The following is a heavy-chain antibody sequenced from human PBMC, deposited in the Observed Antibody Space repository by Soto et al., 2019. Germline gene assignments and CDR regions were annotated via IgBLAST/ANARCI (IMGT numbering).Heavy chain of an antibody. D-gene: IGHD5-18*01. CDR1: GFTFSSYS. CDR2: ISSSSSYI. J-gene: IGHJ6*02. Sequence: EVQLVESGGGLVKPGGSLRLSCAASGFTFSSYSMNWVRQAPGKGLEWVSSISSSSSYIYYADSVKGRFTISRDNAKNSQYLQMNSLRAEDTAVYYCERDPDTAMPPYYYYYGMDVWGQGTTVTVSS. V-gene: IGHV3-21*01. CDR3: ERDPDTAMPPYYYYYGMDV.